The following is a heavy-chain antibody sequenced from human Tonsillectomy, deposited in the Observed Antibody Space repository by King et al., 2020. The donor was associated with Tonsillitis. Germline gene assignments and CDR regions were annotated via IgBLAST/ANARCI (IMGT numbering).Heavy chain of an antibody. Sequence: VQLVESGGGLVQPGGSLRLSCAASGFTFSNYYMHWVRQARGKGLVWVSRIDSDWSNTNYADTVKGLFTISRDNAKNTLYLQMNSLRAEETAVYYCARDRDCSGGSCYSFFDNWGQGTLATVSS. CDR3: ARDRDCSGGSCYSFFDN. V-gene: IGHV3-74*01. D-gene: IGHD2-15*01. J-gene: IGHJ4*02. CDR2: IDSDWSNT. CDR1: GFTFSNYY.